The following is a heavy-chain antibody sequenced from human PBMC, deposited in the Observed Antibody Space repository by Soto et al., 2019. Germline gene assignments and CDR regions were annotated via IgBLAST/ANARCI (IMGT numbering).Heavy chain of an antibody. Sequence: EVQLLESGGGLVQPGGSLRLSCAASGFTFNNYAMSWVRQAPGKGLEWVLAISGGGDTTSYADSVKGRFTVSRDGSKNTLYLQMNSLRAEDTAVYYCAKGRGGSGSLTPRVDFWGQGTLVTVSS. J-gene: IGHJ4*02. CDR2: ISGGGDTT. D-gene: IGHD3-10*01. CDR1: GFTFNNYA. V-gene: IGHV3-23*01. CDR3: AKGRGGSGSLTPRVDF.